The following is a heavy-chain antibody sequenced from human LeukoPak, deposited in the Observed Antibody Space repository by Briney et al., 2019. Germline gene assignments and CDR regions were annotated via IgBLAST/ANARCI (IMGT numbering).Heavy chain of an antibody. CDR3: AKDAIRGNRIYDAFDI. J-gene: IGHJ3*02. CDR1: GFTFDTYA. V-gene: IGHV3-23*01. CDR2: IGNTET. D-gene: IGHD3-10*01. Sequence: GGSLRLSCAASGFTFDTYAMSWVRQAPGKGLEWVSTIGNTETYYADSVKGRFTISRDNRQNTVYLQMTSLRAEDTAVYFCAKDAIRGNRIYDAFDIWGQGTRVTVSS.